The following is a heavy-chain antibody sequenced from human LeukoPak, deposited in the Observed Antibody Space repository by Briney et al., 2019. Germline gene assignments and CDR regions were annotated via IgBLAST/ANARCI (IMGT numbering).Heavy chain of an antibody. D-gene: IGHD6-6*01. J-gene: IGHJ4*02. V-gene: IGHV4-4*07. CDR3: AREGAARPFDY. CDR1: GGSISSYY. CDR2: IYTSGST. Sequence: SETLSPTCTVSGGSISSYYWSWIRQPAGKGLEWIGRIYTSGSTNYNLSLKSRVTMSVDTSKNQFSLKLSSVTAADTAVYYCAREGAARPFDYWGQGTLVTVSS.